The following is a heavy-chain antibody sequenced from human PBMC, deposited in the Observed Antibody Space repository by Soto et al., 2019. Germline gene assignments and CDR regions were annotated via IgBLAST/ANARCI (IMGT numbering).Heavy chain of an antibody. CDR3: ARVVPAAMNYYYYYMDV. Sequence: QVQLVQSGAEVKKPGASVKVSCKASGYTFTSYDINWVRQATGQGLEWMGWMNPNSGNTGYAQKFQGRVTMTRNTSISTAYMEPSSLRSEDTAVYYCARVVPAAMNYYYYYMDVWGKGPTVTVSS. V-gene: IGHV1-8*01. D-gene: IGHD2-2*01. J-gene: IGHJ6*03. CDR2: MNPNSGNT. CDR1: GYTFTSYD.